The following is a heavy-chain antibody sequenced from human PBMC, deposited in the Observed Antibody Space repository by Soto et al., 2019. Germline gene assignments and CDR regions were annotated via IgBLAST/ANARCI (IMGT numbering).Heavy chain of an antibody. V-gene: IGHV2-5*01. D-gene: IGHD1-1*01. J-gene: IGHJ3*02. CDR2: VYWNDDK. CDR1: GSSLSTSGVG. CDR3: ARGLATLPVFAFDI. Sequence: GPTLVNPTQTLTLTCTLSGSSLSTSGVGLGWIRQTPGKALEWLALVYWNDDKHYSPSLKSRLTITKDTSKNQAVLTMTNMDPVDTATYYCARGLATLPVFAFDIWGQGTVVTVSS.